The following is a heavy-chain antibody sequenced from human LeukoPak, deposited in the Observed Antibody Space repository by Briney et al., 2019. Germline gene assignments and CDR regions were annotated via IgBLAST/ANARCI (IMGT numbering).Heavy chain of an antibody. J-gene: IGHJ6*03. CDR2: INPSGGST. CDR1: GYTFTSYY. D-gene: IGHD6-6*01. CDR3: ARAYSSSALRYYYYMDV. Sequence: GASVKVSCKASGYTFTSYYMHWVRQAPVQGLEWIGKINPSGGSTSYAQKFQSRVTMTRDMSTSTVYMELSSLRSEDTAVYYCARAYSSSALRYYYYMDVWGKGTTVTVSS. V-gene: IGHV1-46*01.